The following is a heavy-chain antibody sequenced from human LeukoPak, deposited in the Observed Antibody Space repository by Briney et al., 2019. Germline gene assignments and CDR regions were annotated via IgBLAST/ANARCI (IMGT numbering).Heavy chain of an antibody. D-gene: IGHD6-13*01. Sequence: GRSLRLSCAASGFTFSSYGMHWVRQAPGKGLEWVAVISYDGSNKYYADSVEGRFTISRDNSKNTLYLQMNSLRAEDTAVYYCATELGIAAAGTDEDYWGQGTLVTVSS. V-gene: IGHV3-30*03. CDR3: ATELGIAAAGTDEDY. J-gene: IGHJ4*02. CDR1: GFTFSSYG. CDR2: ISYDGSNK.